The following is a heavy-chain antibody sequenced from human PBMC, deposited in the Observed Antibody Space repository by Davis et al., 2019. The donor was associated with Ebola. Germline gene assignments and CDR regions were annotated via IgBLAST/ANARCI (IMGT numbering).Heavy chain of an antibody. CDR3: ARDMGSLNSNWFDP. Sequence: PAGSLTLSCAASGFTFSSYWMHCVRQAPAKELVWISSISSSSSYIYYADSVKCRFTISRDNAKNSLYLQMNSLRAEDTAVYYCARDMGSLNSNWFDPWGQGTLVTVSS. J-gene: IGHJ5*02. CDR1: GFTFSSYW. V-gene: IGHV3-21*01. CDR2: ISSSSSYI. D-gene: IGHD6-13*01.